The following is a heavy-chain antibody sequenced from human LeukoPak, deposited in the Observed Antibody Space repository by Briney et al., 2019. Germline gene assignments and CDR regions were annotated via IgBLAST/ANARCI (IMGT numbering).Heavy chain of an antibody. J-gene: IGHJ4*02. D-gene: IGHD6-6*01. CDR2: IYYSGTT. CDR1: GGSISSSGFY. V-gene: IGHV4-39*01. CDR3: ARRRQLAIDY. Sequence: PSETLSLTCTVSGGSISSSGFYWDWIRQPPGKGLEWIGTIYYSGTTYYNPSLKSRVTISRDTSENQFSLKLSSVTAADTAVYYCARRRQLAIDYWGQETLVTVAS.